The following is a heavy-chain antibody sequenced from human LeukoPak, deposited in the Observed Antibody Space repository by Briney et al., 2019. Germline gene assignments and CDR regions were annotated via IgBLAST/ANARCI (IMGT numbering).Heavy chain of an antibody. CDR2: IYSGGST. CDR3: ASERGANYGSLGD. Sequence: GGSLRLSCAASGFTVSSNYMSWVRQAPGKGLEWVSVIYSGGSTFYADSVKGRFSTSRENSKNTLYLQINSLRAEDTGVYYCASERGANYGSLGDWGQGTLVTVSS. J-gene: IGHJ4*02. V-gene: IGHV3-53*01. CDR1: GFTVSSNY. D-gene: IGHD3-10*01.